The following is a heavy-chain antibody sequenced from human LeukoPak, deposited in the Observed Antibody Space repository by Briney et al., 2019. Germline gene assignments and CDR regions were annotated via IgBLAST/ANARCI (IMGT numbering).Heavy chain of an antibody. CDR2: INSHSGDT. V-gene: IGHV1-2*02. J-gene: IGHJ4*02. CDR3: ARAYANYGDY. CDR1: GYTFNAFF. D-gene: IGHD3-10*01. Sequence: ASVKVSCKASGYTFNAFFIHWVRQAPGQGLEWLGWINSHSGDTTYAQNFQGRVTMTRDTSISTIYMEVTSLISDDTAIYYCARAYANYGDYWGQGTLVTVSS.